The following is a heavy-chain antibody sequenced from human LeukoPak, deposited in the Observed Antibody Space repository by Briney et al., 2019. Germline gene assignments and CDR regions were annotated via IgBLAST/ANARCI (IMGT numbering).Heavy chain of an antibody. CDR1: GFSLSTSGVG. J-gene: IGHJ4*02. D-gene: IGHD5-18*01. Sequence: SGPTLVKPTETLTLTCSFSGFSLSTSGVGVDWIRQPPGKALELLAPLYWHDDKRYSPSLKSRLTITKDTSKDQVVLTMTNMDPVDTATYYCAHTTTTTYGYDFWGQGTLVTVSS. CDR2: LYWHDDK. CDR3: AHTTTTTYGYDF. V-gene: IGHV2-5*01.